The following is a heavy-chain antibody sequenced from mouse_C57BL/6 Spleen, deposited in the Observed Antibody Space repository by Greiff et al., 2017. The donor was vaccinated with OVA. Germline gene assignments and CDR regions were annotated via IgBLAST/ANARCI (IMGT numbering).Heavy chain of an antibody. Sequence: EVQLVESGGGLVQPKGSLKLSCAASGFTFNTYAMHWVRQAPGKGLEWVARIRSKSSNYATYYADSVKDRFTISRDDSQSMLYLQMNNLKSEDTAMYYCVRERAEGWYFDVWGTGTTVTVSS. D-gene: IGHD3-3*01. CDR1: GFTFNTYA. V-gene: IGHV10-3*01. J-gene: IGHJ1*03. CDR2: IRSKSSNYAT. CDR3: VRERAEGWYFDV.